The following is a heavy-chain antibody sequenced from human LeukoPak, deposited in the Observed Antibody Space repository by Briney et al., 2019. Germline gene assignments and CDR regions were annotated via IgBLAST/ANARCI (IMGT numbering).Heavy chain of an antibody. D-gene: IGHD3-10*01. CDR2: ISSSGSTI. CDR3: ARDRGLLWFGELYY. CDR1: GFTFSSYE. V-gene: IGHV3-48*03. J-gene: IGHJ4*02. Sequence: GGSLRLSCAASGFTFSSYEMNWVRQAPGKGLEWVSYISSSGSTIYYADSVKGRFTISRDNAKNSLYLQMDSLRAEDTAVYYCARDRGLLWFGELYYWGQGTLVTVSS.